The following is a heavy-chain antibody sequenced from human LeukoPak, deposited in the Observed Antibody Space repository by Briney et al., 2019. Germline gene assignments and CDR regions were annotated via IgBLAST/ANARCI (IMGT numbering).Heavy chain of an antibody. CDR3: ARVGVGTMVRAVSYWYFDL. Sequence: GGSLRLSCAASEFTFGDYYMTWIRQAPGKGPEWIAYINHIGDIIYYACAVRGRFTISMDNAKDSLYLHMSSLRAEDTAVYYCARVGVGTMVRAVSYWYFDLWGRGTLVTVSS. CDR2: INHIGDII. CDR1: EFTFGDYY. J-gene: IGHJ2*01. V-gene: IGHV3-11*01. D-gene: IGHD3-10*01.